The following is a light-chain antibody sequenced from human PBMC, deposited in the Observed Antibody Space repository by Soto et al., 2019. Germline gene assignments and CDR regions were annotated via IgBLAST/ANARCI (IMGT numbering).Light chain of an antibody. CDR3: TSFSSSTSLYV. CDR1: TRDIAGYNY. J-gene: IGLJ1*01. CDR2: QVT. V-gene: IGLV2-14*01. Sequence: QSALTQPASVSGSLGQSITISCTGTTRDIAGYNYISWYQQLPGKAPILMIYQVTIRPSGISNRFSGSKSGNTASLTISGLQAEDEADYYCTSFSSSTSLYVFGTGTKVTVL.